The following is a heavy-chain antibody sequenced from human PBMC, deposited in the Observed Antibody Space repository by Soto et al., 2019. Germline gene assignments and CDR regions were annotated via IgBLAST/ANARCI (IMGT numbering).Heavy chain of an antibody. D-gene: IGHD3-3*01. CDR3: ARGRKFWSGYPPLAWFDP. Sequence: QVQLVQSAAEVKKPGASVKVSCKASGYTFTSYGISWVRQAPGQGLEWMGWISAYNGNTNYAQKLQGRVTMTTDTSTSTAYMELRSLRSDDTAVYYCARGRKFWSGYPPLAWFDPWGQGTLVTVSS. J-gene: IGHJ5*02. CDR2: ISAYNGNT. V-gene: IGHV1-18*01. CDR1: GYTFTSYG.